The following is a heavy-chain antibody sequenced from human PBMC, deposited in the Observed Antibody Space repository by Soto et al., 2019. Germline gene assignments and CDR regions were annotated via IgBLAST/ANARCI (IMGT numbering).Heavy chain of an antibody. CDR2: ISGSDGKT. CDR3: ARWSYLDY. D-gene: IGHD3-3*01. J-gene: IGHJ4*02. Sequence: VGSLRLSCAASGFSFGSYALSWVRQAPGKGLEWVSTISGSDGKTFYADSVKGRFSISRDTSQSTLYLQMNSLRADDTAMYYCARWSYLDYWGQGTRVTVSS. V-gene: IGHV3-23*01. CDR1: GFSFGSYA.